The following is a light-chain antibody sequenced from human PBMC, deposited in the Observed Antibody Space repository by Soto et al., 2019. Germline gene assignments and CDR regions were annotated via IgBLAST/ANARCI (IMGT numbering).Light chain of an antibody. CDR2: RAS. Sequence: EIVMTQSPATLSVSPGERATLSCRASQSISSNLAWYQQKLGQAPRLLIYRASTRATGIPARLSGSGSVTEFTLPICSLQAEDFALYYYHQYEDSPQTFGHGTKVEI. J-gene: IGKJ1*01. V-gene: IGKV3-15*01. CDR3: HQYEDSPQT. CDR1: QSISSN.